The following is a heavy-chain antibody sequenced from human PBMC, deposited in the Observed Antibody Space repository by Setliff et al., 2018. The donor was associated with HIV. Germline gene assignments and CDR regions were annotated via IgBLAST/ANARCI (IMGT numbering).Heavy chain of an antibody. D-gene: IGHD5-18*01. CDR3: ARATLEYTYGPGY. V-gene: IGHV1-8*02. CDR2: INPNSGNT. Sequence: ASVKVSCKASGYTFTAYYMHWVRQAPGQGLEWMGWINPNSGNTGFAQKFQGRVTMTRNTSISTAYMELSSLRSEDTAVYYCARATLEYTYGPGYWGQGTLVTVSS. J-gene: IGHJ4*02. CDR1: GYTFTAYY.